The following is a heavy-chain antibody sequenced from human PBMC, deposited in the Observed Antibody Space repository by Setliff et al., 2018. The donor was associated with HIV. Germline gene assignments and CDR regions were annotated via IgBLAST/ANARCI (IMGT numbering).Heavy chain of an antibody. CDR2: ISGGGGST. CDR1: GFTVSSNY. J-gene: IGHJ4*02. D-gene: IGHD4-17*01. CDR3: AKEASYGGSHFDY. Sequence: PGGSLRLSCAASGFTVSSNYMSWVRQAPGKGLEWVSTISGGGGSTYFADSVKGRFTLSRDNSKNTLYLQMNSLRVEDTAIYYCAKEASYGGSHFDYWGQGTLVTVSS. V-gene: IGHV3-23*01.